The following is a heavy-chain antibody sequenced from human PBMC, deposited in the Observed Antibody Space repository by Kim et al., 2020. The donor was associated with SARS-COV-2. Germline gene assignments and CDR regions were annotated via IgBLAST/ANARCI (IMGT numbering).Heavy chain of an antibody. V-gene: IGHV3-21*01. CDR2: IRSSSNYI. CDR1: GFTFSSYS. D-gene: IGHD6-13*01. Sequence: GGSLRLSCAASGFTFSSYSMTWVRQAPGKGLEWVSSIRSSSNYIYYADSVKGRFTISRDNAKNSLYLHMNSLRAEDTAVYYCARYLVRRGGVDVWGQGTTVPVSS. J-gene: IGHJ6*01. CDR3: ARYLVRRGGVDV.